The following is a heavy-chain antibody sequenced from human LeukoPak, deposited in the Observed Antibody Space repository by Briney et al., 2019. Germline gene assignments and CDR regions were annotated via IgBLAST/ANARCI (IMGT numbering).Heavy chain of an antibody. D-gene: IGHD3-16*01. CDR2: IKEDGSVT. V-gene: IGHV3-7*04. CDR1: GFNLRGHG. Sequence: GGSLRLSCAASGFNLRGHGMSWVRQSPGKGLKWVANIKEDGSVTNYVDSVKGRFTIARDNAKNSLYLQMSSVSVEDRAVYYGVGGGGTFDYWGQGTLVTVSS. CDR3: VGGGGTFDY. J-gene: IGHJ4*02.